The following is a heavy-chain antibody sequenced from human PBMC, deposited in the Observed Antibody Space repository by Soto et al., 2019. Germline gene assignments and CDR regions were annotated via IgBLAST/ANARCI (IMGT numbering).Heavy chain of an antibody. V-gene: IGHV3-15*07. CDR3: ITVFDTSGPL. D-gene: IGHD3-22*01. Sequence: PGGSLRLSCAASGFTFTNAWMNWVRQAPGKGLEWVGRIKSKIDGGTIDYAAPVKGRFSISRDDSRDTLYLQMNSLKTEDTAVYYCITVFDTSGPLWGQGTLVTVSS. CDR2: IKSKIDGGTI. J-gene: IGHJ4*02. CDR1: GFTFTNAW.